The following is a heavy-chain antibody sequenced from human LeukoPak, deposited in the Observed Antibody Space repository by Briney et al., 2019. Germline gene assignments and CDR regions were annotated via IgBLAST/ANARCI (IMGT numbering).Heavy chain of an antibody. V-gene: IGHV4-59*08. CDR1: GAYISNYY. D-gene: IGHD2-21*02. CDR3: ANSCPAVGDCYPYYYAGRDV. Sequence: SETLSLTCTVSGAYISNYYWSWIRQPPGKGLEWIGYIYYDGSTNYNPSLKSRVTISVDTSKNQFSLNLNSVTAADTAVYYCANSCPAVGDCYPYYYAGRDVWGQGPRSPSR. J-gene: IGHJ6*02. CDR2: IYYDGST.